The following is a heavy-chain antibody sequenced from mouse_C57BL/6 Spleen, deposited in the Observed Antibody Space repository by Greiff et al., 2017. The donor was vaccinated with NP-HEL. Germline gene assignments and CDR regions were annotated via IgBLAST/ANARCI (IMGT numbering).Heavy chain of an antibody. Sequence: VQLQQPGAELVRPGSSVKLSCKASGYTFTSYWMHWVKQRPIQGLEWIGNIDPSDSETHYNQKFKDKATLTVDQSSSTAYMQLSSLTSEDSAVYYCARSGTYYGNYVDYFDYWGQGTTLTVSS. V-gene: IGHV1-52*01. CDR1: GYTFTSYW. CDR2: IDPSDSET. D-gene: IGHD2-10*01. CDR3: ARSGTYYGNYVDYFDY. J-gene: IGHJ2*01.